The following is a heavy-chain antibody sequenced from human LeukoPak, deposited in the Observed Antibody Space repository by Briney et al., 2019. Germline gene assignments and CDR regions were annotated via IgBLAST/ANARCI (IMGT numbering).Heavy chain of an antibody. V-gene: IGHV4-59*01. CDR2: IYYSGST. CDR1: GGSISSYY. CDR3: AKLRLRSAVNDAFDI. Sequence: SETLSLTCTVSGGSISSYYWSWIRQPPGKGLEWIGYIYYSGSTNYNPSLKSRVTISVDTSKNQFSLKLNSVTPADTAVYYCAKLRLRSAVNDAFDIWGQGQWSPSLQ. D-gene: IGHD5-18*01. J-gene: IGHJ3*02.